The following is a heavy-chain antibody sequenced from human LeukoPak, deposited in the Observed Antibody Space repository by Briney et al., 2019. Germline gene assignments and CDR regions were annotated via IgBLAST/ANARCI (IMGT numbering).Heavy chain of an antibody. CDR3: ARARMATSPALFDY. Sequence: SETLSLTCTVSGGSISSGDYYWSWIRQPPGKGLEWIGYIYYSGSTYYNPSLKSRVTISVDTSENQFSLKLSSVTAADTAVYYCARARMATSPALFDYWGQGTLVTVSS. D-gene: IGHD5-24*01. CDR2: IYYSGST. J-gene: IGHJ4*02. V-gene: IGHV4-30-4*02. CDR1: GGSISSGDYY.